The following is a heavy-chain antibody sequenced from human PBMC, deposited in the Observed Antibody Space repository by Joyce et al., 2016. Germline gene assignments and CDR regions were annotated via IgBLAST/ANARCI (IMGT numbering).Heavy chain of an antibody. V-gene: IGHV5-10-1*03. J-gene: IGHJ4*02. CDR2: SHPSDSDT. D-gene: IGHD3-10*01. Sequence: EVRLVQSGAEVKKPGESLRISCQGSAYNFTDYYITWVRQVPGKGLEWMGRSHPSDSDTNYSPSFQGHVTISVDRSTSTAFLQWTSLRTSDTAIYYCAREGGSYRNPHFDYWGQGTLIPVSS. CDR3: AREGGSYRNPHFDY. CDR1: AYNFTDYY.